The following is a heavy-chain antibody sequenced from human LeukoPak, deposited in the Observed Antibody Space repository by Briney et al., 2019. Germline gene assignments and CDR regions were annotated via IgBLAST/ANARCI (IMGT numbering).Heavy chain of an antibody. Sequence: GGSLRLSCAASGFTFSSYGMHWVRQAPGKGLEWVAVIWYDGSNKYYADSVKGRFTISRDNSKNTLYLQMNSLRAEDTAVYYCARANQITMVRGVFLDHWGQGTLVTVSS. V-gene: IGHV3-33*01. J-gene: IGHJ4*02. D-gene: IGHD3-10*01. CDR1: GFTFSSYG. CDR2: IWYDGSNK. CDR3: ARANQITMVRGVFLDH.